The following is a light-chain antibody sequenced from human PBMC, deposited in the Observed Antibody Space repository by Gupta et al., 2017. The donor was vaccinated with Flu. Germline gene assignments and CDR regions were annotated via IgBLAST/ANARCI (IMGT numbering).Light chain of an antibody. CDR3: QSYDSSNQV. V-gene: IGLV6-57*01. J-gene: IGLJ3*02. CDR2: EDK. Sequence: MLTQPHSVSESPGKTVTISCTRNSGSIAINYVQWYQQRPGSSPSTVIYEDKQRPSEVPDRFSGSIDISSNSAYLTITGLKTEDEADYYCQSYDSSNQVFGGGTKLTVL. CDR1: SGSIAINY.